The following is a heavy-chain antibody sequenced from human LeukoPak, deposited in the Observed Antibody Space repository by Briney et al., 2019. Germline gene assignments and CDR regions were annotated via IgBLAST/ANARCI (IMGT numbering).Heavy chain of an antibody. CDR2: VSTYNDKK. D-gene: IGHD1-26*01. CDR1: GYTFTTYG. Sequence: ASVKVSCKSSGYTFTTYGITWVRQAPGQGLEWMGWVSTYNDKKDYAQKFQGRVIMTTDTSTTTAYMELGSLRSDDTAVYYCARHSGSHAFDYWGQGTLVTVSS. V-gene: IGHV1-18*01. J-gene: IGHJ4*02. CDR3: ARHSGSHAFDY.